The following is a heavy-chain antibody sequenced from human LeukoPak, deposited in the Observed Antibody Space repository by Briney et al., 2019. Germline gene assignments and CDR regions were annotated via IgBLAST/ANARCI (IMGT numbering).Heavy chain of an antibody. V-gene: IGHV3-74*03. D-gene: IGHD4-11*01. J-gene: IGHJ4*02. Sequence: PGGSLRLSCAVSGFTFRNHWMNWGRQTPGQGGGWVSRISSDGRSTTYADSVKGRFTISREKAKNTLYLQMNNLRAQDTAMYYCARDQTVTGRPYIDYWGQGTLVIVSS. CDR2: ISSDGRST. CDR3: ARDQTVTGRPYIDY. CDR1: GFTFRNHW.